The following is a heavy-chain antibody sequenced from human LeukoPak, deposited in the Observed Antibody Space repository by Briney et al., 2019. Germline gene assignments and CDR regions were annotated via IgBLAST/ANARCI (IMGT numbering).Heavy chain of an antibody. CDR1: GFTFSSYG. CDR3: AKDGYNYFDY. CDR2: ISYDGSNK. D-gene: IGHD5-24*01. V-gene: IGHV3-30*18. Sequence: GGSLRLSCAASGFTFSSYGMHWVRQAPGKGLEWVAVISYDGSNKYYADSVKGRFTISRGNSKNTLYLQMNSLRAEDTAVYYCAKDGYNYFDYWGQGTLVTVSS. J-gene: IGHJ4*02.